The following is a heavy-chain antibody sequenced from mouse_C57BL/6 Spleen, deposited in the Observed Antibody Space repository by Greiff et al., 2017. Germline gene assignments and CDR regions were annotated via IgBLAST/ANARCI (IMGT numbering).Heavy chain of an antibody. V-gene: IGHV1-64*01. D-gene: IGHD2-4*01. CDR2: IHPNSGST. J-gene: IGHJ4*01. Sequence: VQLQQPGAELVKPGASVKLSCKASGYTFTSYWMHWVKQRPGQSLEWIGMIHPNSGSTNYNEKFKSKATLTVDKSSSTAYMQLSSLTSEDSAVYYCARGGLGYDYDDAMDYWGQGTSVTVSS. CDR1: GYTFTSYW. CDR3: ARGGLGYDYDDAMDY.